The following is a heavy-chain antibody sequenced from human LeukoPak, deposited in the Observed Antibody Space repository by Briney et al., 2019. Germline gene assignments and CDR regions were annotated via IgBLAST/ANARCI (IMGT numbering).Heavy chain of an antibody. J-gene: IGHJ5*02. CDR3: ARDFPNWFDP. CDR1: GFTFSSYS. Sequence: GGSLRLSCAASGFTFSSYSMNWVRQAPGKGLEWVSSISSSSSYIYYADSVKGRFTISRDHAKNSLYLQMNSLRAEDTAVYYCARDFPNWFDPWGQGTLVTVSS. V-gene: IGHV3-21*01. CDR2: ISSSSSYI.